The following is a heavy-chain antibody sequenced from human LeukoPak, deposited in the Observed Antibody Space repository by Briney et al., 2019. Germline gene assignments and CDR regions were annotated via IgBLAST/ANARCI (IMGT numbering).Heavy chain of an antibody. J-gene: IGHJ4*02. CDR1: GGSISSSSYY. CDR2: IYYSGST. CDR3: ARPTDYGGNSDY. V-gene: IGHV4-39*01. D-gene: IGHD4-23*01. Sequence: SETLSLACTVSGGSISSSSYYWGWIRQPPGKGLEWIGSIYYSGSTYYNPSLKSRVTISVDTSENQFSLKLSSVTAADTAVYYCARPTDYGGNSDYWGQGTLVTVSS.